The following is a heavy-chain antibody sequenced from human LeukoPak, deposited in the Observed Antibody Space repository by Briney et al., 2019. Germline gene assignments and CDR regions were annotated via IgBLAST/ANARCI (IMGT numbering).Heavy chain of an antibody. CDR2: IGGGGGGT. D-gene: IGHD1-7*01. J-gene: IGHJ4*02. Sequence: PGGSLRLSCAASGFTFSSYAMSWVRQAPGKGLEWVSAIGGGGGGTYYADSVKGRFTISRDNSMNTLYLQMNSLRAEDTAIYYCAKDAGTTGEGGPDYWGQGTLVTVSS. CDR3: AKDAGTTGEGGPDY. V-gene: IGHV3-23*01. CDR1: GFTFSSYA.